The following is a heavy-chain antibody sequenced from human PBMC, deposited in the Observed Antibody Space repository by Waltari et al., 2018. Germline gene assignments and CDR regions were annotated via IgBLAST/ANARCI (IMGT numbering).Heavy chain of an antibody. CDR1: GGTFSSYT. V-gene: IGHV1-69*02. D-gene: IGHD3-22*01. CDR2: ISPIRGIA. J-gene: IGHJ4*02. Sequence: QVQLVQSGAEVKKPGSSVKVSCKASGGTFSSYTISWVRQAPGQGLEWMGRISPIRGIANYAQKFQGRVTITADKSTSTAYMELSSLRSEDTAVYYCARGAQYYYDSSGYYASYWGQGTLVTVSS. CDR3: ARGAQYYYDSSGYYASY.